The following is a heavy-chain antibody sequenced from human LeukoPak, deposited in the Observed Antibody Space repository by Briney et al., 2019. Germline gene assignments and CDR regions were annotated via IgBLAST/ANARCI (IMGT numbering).Heavy chain of an antibody. CDR1: GFTFSHYS. CDR3: GREGHYDILTGYSPVEYYYYFMDV. D-gene: IGHD3-9*01. V-gene: IGHV3-30*04. CDR2: IPSDGNDK. J-gene: IGHJ6*03. Sequence: PGGSLRLSCAASGFTFSHYSLHWVRQAPGKGLEWVGVIPSDGNDKHHADSVKGRSTISRDNSRDTLYLEMSSLRPEDTAIYYCGREGHYDILTGYSPVEYYYYFMDVWGKGTTVTVSS.